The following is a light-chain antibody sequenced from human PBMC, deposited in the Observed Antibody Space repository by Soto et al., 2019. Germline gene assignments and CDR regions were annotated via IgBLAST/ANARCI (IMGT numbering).Light chain of an antibody. J-gene: IGKJ4*01. Sequence: AIQMTQSPSSLSASVGDRVTITCRASQGIRNDLFWYQQKPGKAPKLLIYAASSLQTGVPSRFSGSGSGTDFTLTISSLQPEDFATYYCLQDYNYPRTFGGGTKVDIK. CDR1: QGIRND. V-gene: IGKV1-6*01. CDR3: LQDYNYPRT. CDR2: AAS.